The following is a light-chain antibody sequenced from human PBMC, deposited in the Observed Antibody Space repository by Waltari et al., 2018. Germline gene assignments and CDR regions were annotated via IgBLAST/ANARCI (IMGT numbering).Light chain of an antibody. Sequence: IQMAQSPSSVSASVGDTVPITCRACEGLRTWFAWYQQKPGKAPKLLIYGASILQSGVPERFSGSGSGTDFTLTISNLQADDFASYYCQQAHTFPFTFGPGTKVYIK. CDR1: EGLRTW. J-gene: IGKJ3*01. CDR3: QQAHTFPFT. CDR2: GAS. V-gene: IGKV1-12*01.